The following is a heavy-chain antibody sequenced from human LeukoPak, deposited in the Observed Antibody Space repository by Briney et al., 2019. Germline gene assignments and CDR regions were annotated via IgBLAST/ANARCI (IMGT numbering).Heavy chain of an antibody. CDR2: IIPIFGTA. V-gene: IGHV1-69*05. Sequence: SVKVSCKASGGAFSSYAISWVRLAPGQGLEWMGRIIPIFGTANYAQKFQGRVTITTDESTSTAYMELSSLRSEDTAVYYCARDDGGWSHRGGYFDYWGQGTLVTVSS. CDR1: GGAFSSYA. D-gene: IGHD6-19*01. CDR3: ARDDGGWSHRGGYFDY. J-gene: IGHJ4*02.